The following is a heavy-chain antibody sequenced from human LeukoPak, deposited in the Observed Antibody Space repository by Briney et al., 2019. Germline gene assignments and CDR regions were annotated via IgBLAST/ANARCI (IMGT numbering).Heavy chain of an antibody. CDR2: INPNSGGT. CDR1: GYTFTGYY. CDR3: ARKPKDILTGYYHYYYMDV. V-gene: IGHV1-2*02. Sequence: GAPVKVSCKASGYTFTGYYMHWVRQAPGQGLEWMGWINPNSGGTNYAQKFQGRVTMTRDTSISTAYMELSRLRSDDTAVYYCARKPKDILTGYYHYYYMDVWGKGTTVTVSS. D-gene: IGHD3-9*01. J-gene: IGHJ6*03.